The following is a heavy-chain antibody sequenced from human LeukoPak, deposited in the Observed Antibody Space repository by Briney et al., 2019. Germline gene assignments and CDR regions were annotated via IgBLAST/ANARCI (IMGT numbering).Heavy chain of an antibody. CDR2: INHSGNT. CDR1: GGSFSGYY. V-gene: IGHV4-34*01. D-gene: IGHD3-10*01. Sequence: SETLSLTCAVYGGSFSGYYWSWIRQPPGKGLEWIGEINHSGNTNYNPSLKSRVTMSVDTSKNQFSLKLSSVTAADTAVYYCATLTYGSGRWGLSEGYWGQGTLVTVSS. CDR3: ATLTYGSGRWGLSEGY. J-gene: IGHJ4*02.